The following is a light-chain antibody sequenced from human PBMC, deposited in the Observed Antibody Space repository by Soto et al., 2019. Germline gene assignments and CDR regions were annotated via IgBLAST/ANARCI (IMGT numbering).Light chain of an antibody. J-gene: IGKJ4*01. CDR3: QQHSDWLLT. CDR2: DAS. CDR1: ETVNNY. V-gene: IGKV3-11*01. Sequence: IVLTQSPATLSLSPGERATLSCRASETVNNYLAWYQQKPGQAPRLLIYDASNRATGIPPRFSGSGSGTDFTLTITSLKPEDFAVYYCQQHSDWLLTFGGGTKVEIK.